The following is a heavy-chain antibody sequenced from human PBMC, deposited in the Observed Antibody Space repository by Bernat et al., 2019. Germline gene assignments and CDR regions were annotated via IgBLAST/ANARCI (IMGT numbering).Heavy chain of an antibody. V-gene: IGHV1-3*01. Sequence: QVQLVQSGAEVKKPGASVKVSCKASGYTFTSYPMHWVRQAPGQRLEWMGWINVGDGNTEFSQNFQDRVIFTRDTSANTAYMELTSLRSEDAAVYYGARADILTGSFDYWGQGTLVSVSS. CDR2: INVGDGNT. CDR3: ARADILTGSFDY. CDR1: GYTFTSYP. J-gene: IGHJ4*02. D-gene: IGHD3-9*01.